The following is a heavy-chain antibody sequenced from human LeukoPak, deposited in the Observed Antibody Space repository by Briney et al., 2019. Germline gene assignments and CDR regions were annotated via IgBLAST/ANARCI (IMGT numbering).Heavy chain of an antibody. CDR3: AKRSGFEELSDPYYYYGMDV. Sequence: GGSLRLSCEASGFSFGSHPMNWVRQDPGKGLEWVSGITGSGDYTYYIDSVQGRFPISRENYKNMLFLQMNSLRAEDTAVYYCAKRSGFEELSDPYYYYGMDVWGQGTTVTVSS. CDR1: GFSFGSHP. J-gene: IGHJ6*02. D-gene: IGHD3-10*01. CDR2: ITGSGDYT. V-gene: IGHV3-23*01.